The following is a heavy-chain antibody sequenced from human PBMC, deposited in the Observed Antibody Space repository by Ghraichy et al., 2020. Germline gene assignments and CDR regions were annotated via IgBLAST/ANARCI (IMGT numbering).Heavy chain of an antibody. CDR2: INHSGST. J-gene: IGHJ3*02. CDR3: ARGGIEDDAFDI. D-gene: IGHD1-14*01. CDR1: GGSFSGYY. Sequence: SETLSLTCAVYGGSFSGYYWSWIRQPPGKGLEWIGEINHSGSTNYNPSLKSRVTISVDTSKNQFSLKLSSVTAADTAVYYCARGGIEDDAFDIWGQGTMVTVSS. V-gene: IGHV4-34*01.